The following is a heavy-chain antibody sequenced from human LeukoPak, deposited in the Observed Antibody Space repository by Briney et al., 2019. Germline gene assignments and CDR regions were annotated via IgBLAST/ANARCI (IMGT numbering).Heavy chain of an antibody. V-gene: IGHV3-64*01. CDR3: ARLNGGYDNGDRFDP. CDR1: GFTFSNFA. D-gene: IGHD5-12*01. J-gene: IGHJ5*02. Sequence: PGGSLRLSCATSGFTFSNFAMQWVRQAPGKGLEYVSGISSNGGSTHYANSVRGRFTISRDNSRNILYLQMDSLRTEDMAVYYCARLNGGYDNGDRFDPWGQGTLVTVSS. CDR2: ISSNGGST.